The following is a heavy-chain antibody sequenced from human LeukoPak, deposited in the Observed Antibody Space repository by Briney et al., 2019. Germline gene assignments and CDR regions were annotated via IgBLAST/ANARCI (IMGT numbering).Heavy chain of an antibody. V-gene: IGHV5-51*01. CDR1: GYRFTSYW. CDR2: IYPGDSDT. D-gene: IGHD3-22*01. Sequence: GESLKISFKGSGYRFTSYWIGWVRPMPGKGLEWMGIIYPGDSDTRYSPSFQGQVTISADKSISTAYLQWSSLKASDTAMYYCARQYYAYYDSSGYYIDYWGQGTLVTVSS. CDR3: ARQYYAYYDSSGYYIDY. J-gene: IGHJ4*02.